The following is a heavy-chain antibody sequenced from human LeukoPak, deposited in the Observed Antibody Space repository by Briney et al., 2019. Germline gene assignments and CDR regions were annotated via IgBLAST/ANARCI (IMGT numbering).Heavy chain of an antibody. J-gene: IGHJ4*02. CDR3: ASGTYSSGLLDY. V-gene: IGHV4-39*07. CDR2: IYYSGST. D-gene: IGHD6-19*01. CDR1: GGSISSYY. Sequence: PSETLSLTCTVSGGSISSYYWGWIRQLPGKGLEWIGSIYYSGSTYYNPSLKSRVTISVDTSKNQFSLKLSSVTAADTAVYYCASGTYSSGLLDYWGQGTLVTVSS.